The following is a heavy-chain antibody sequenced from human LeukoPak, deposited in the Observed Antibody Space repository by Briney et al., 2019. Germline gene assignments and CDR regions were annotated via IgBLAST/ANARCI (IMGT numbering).Heavy chain of an antibody. Sequence: PGGSLRLSCAASGFTFSDYAVTWVRQAPGKGLEWVSFVRYDGSTEHYADSVKGRFTISRDNSKNTLYLQMYSLRAEDTAVYYCAKVEGASKASVYWGQGALVTVSS. CDR3: AKVEGASKASVY. V-gene: IGHV3-30*02. D-gene: IGHD1-1*01. CDR2: VRYDGSTE. CDR1: GFTFSDYA. J-gene: IGHJ4*02.